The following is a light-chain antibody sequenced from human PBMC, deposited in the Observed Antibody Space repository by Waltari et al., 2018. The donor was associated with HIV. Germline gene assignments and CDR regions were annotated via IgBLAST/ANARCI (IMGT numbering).Light chain of an antibody. V-gene: IGLV2-14*01. Sequence: QSALTQPASVSGSPGQSITISCTGTSSDLGIYNYVSWYQQHPGKAPKLMIYEVSKRPSGVSNRFSGSKSGNTASLTISGLQAEDEADYYCSSYTSSITVVFGGGTKLTVL. CDR2: EVS. CDR3: SSYTSSITVV. J-gene: IGLJ2*01. CDR1: SSDLGIYNY.